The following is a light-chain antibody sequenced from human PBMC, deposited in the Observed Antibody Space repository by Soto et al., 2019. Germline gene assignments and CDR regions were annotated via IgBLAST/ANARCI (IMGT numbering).Light chain of an antibody. J-gene: IGKJ1*01. CDR3: QHYGSSLWT. Sequence: EIVLTQSPGTLSLSPGERATLSCRASQSVSSSYLAGYQQKPGQAPRLLIYGASSRATGIPDRFSGSGSGTDFTLTISRLEPEDFAVYYCQHYGSSLWTFGQGTKMEIK. CDR2: GAS. V-gene: IGKV3-20*01. CDR1: QSVSSSY.